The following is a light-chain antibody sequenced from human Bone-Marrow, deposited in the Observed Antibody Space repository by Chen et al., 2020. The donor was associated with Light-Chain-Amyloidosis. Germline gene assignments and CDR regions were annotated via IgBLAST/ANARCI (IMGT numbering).Light chain of an antibody. CDR3: QSYDTRLSGLYV. CDR1: SSNIGAGYD. Sequence: QSVLTQPPSVSGAPGQWVTISCTGVSSNIGAGYDVHWYQQLPGTAPKLLIYANDNRPSGVPYRFSGSKSGTSASLAITGLQAEDEADYYCQSYDTRLSGLYVFGTGTKVTVL. CDR2: AND. V-gene: IGLV1-40*01. J-gene: IGLJ1*01.